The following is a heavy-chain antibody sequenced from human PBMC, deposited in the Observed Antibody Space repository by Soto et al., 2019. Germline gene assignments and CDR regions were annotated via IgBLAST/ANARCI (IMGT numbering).Heavy chain of an antibody. CDR1: GGSVTNSSYY. V-gene: IGHV4-39*01. J-gene: IGHJ4*02. D-gene: IGHD4-17*01. CDR3: VSQRTTVPTQAYFDY. Sequence: SETLSFTCTVSGGSVTNSSYYWGWIRQSPGKGLEWIGSVYYRGRSYSKSSVKSRVTISVDTSKNRFSLSLNSVTASDTAVYFCVSQRTTVPTQAYFDYWGPGALVTVPQ. CDR2: VYYRGRS.